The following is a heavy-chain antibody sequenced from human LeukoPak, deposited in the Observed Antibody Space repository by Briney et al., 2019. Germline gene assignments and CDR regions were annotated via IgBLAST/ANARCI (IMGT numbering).Heavy chain of an antibody. D-gene: IGHD3-10*01. J-gene: IGHJ4*02. CDR3: AREMGYGSGSRGY. CDR2: IYSGGST. Sequence: GGSLRLSCAASGFTVSSNYMSWVRQAPGKGLEWVSVIYSGGSTYYADSVKGRFTISRDNSKNTLYLQMNSLRAEDTAVYYCAREMGYGSGSRGYWGQGTLVTVSS. CDR1: GFTVSSNY. V-gene: IGHV3-66*01.